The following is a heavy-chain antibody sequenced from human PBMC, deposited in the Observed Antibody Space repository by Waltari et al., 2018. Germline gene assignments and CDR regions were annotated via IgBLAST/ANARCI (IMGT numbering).Heavy chain of an antibody. CDR2: IYTSGST. J-gene: IGHJ4*02. Sequence: QVQLQESGPGLVKPSQTLSLTCTVSGGSISSGSYYWSWIRQPAGKGLEWIGYIYTSGSTYYNPALKSRVTISVDTAKNQFALKLSSVTAADTAVYYCATWGLYCSSTSCYDWGQGTLVTVSS. CDR1: GGSISSGSYY. D-gene: IGHD2-2*01. V-gene: IGHV4-61*09. CDR3: ATWGLYCSSTSCYD.